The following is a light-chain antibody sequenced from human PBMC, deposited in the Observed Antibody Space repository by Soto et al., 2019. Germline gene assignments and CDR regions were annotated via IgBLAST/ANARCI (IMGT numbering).Light chain of an antibody. CDR1: QSVLYSSNNKNY. J-gene: IGKJ5*01. Sequence: DIVMTQSPDSLLVSLGERATINCNSSQSVLYSSNNKNYLAWFQQKPGHRPKMLIYWASTREVGVPDRFSGSGSGTDFTLTISSLQAEDVAVYFCQQYYSTPITFGQGTRVEIK. CDR3: QQYYSTPIT. V-gene: IGKV4-1*01. CDR2: WAS.